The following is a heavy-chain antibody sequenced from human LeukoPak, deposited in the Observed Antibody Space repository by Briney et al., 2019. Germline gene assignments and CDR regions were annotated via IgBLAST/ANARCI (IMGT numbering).Heavy chain of an antibody. CDR1: GFTVSSNY. J-gene: IGHJ4*02. D-gene: IGHD2-2*02. V-gene: IGHV3-53*01. CDR2: TYSGGST. Sequence: QSGGSLRLSCAASGFTVSSNYMSWVRQAPGKGLEWVSVTYSGGSTYYADSVKGRFTISRDNSKNTLYLQMNSLRAEDTAVYYCAREGSRYCSSTSCYTDWGQGTLVTVSS. CDR3: AREGSRYCSSTSCYTD.